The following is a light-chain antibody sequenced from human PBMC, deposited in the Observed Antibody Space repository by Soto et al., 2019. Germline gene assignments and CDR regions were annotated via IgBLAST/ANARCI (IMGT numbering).Light chain of an antibody. CDR2: DVS. J-gene: IGLJ1*01. V-gene: IGLV2-14*01. Sequence: QSALTQPASVSGSPGQSITISCTGTSSDVGGYNYVSWYQQHPGKAPKVMIHDVSNRPSGVSNRFSGSKSGNTASLTISGLQAEDEADYYCSSYTSSSTLPDVFGTGTKLTVL. CDR1: SSDVGGYNY. CDR3: SSYTSSSTLPDV.